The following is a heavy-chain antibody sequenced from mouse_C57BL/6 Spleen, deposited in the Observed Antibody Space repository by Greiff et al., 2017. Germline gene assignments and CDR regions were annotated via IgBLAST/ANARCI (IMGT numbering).Heavy chain of an antibody. J-gene: IGHJ3*01. CDR3: ARTGSSGSGLAY. CDR2: IHPSSGYT. Sequence: QVQLQQSGAELARPGASVKMSCKASGYTFTSYTMHWVKQRPGQGLEWIGYIHPSSGYTKYNQKFKDKATLTADKSSSTAYMQLSSLTSEDSAVYDCARTGSSGSGLAYWGQGTLVTVSA. D-gene: IGHD3-2*02. V-gene: IGHV1-4*01. CDR1: GYTFTSYT.